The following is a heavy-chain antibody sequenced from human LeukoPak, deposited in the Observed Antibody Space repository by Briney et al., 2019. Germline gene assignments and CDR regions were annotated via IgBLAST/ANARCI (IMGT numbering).Heavy chain of an antibody. J-gene: IGHJ5*02. V-gene: IGHV4-34*01. Sequence: SETLSLTCAVYGGSFSGYYWSWIRQPPGKGLEWIGEINHSGSTNYNPSLKSRVTISVDTSKNQFSLKLSSVTAADTAVYYCARGPGRKYYYGSGSYLSWFDPWGQGTLVTVSS. CDR3: ARGPGRKYYYGSGSYLSWFDP. D-gene: IGHD3-10*01. CDR1: GGSFSGYY. CDR2: INHSGST.